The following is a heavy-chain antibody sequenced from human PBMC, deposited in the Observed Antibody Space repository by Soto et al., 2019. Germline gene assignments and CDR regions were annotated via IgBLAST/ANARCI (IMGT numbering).Heavy chain of an antibody. CDR2: ISASGANT. CDR3: AKEHRGRTSTITSYFDY. J-gene: IGHJ4*02. D-gene: IGHD5-12*01. CDR1: GITFNNYA. Sequence: EVQLLESGGGLVQPGGSLRLSCTASGITFNNYALRWVRQAPGNGLVWVSGISASGANTFYADSVKGRFTISGENSKKTLSLQVNSLRADDTAVYYCAKEHRGRTSTITSYFDYWGRGTLVTVSS. V-gene: IGHV3-23*01.